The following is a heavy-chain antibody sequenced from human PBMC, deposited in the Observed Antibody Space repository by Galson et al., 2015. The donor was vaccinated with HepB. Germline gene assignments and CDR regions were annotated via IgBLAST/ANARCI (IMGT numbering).Heavy chain of an antibody. D-gene: IGHD3-3*01. J-gene: IGHJ4*02. V-gene: IGHV1-69*13. CDR2: IIPIFGTA. CDR3: ARDSLEYYDFWSGYYTTYYFDY. CDR1: GGTFSSYA. Sequence: SVKVSCKASGGTFSSYAISWVRQAPGQGLEWMGGIIPIFGTANYAQKFQGRVTITADESTSTAYMELSSLRSEDTAVYYCARDSLEYYDFWSGYYTTYYFDYWGQGTLVTVSS.